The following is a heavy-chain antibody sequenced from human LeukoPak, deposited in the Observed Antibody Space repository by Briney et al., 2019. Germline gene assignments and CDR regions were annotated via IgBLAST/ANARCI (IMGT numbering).Heavy chain of an antibody. CDR1: GFTFSHYC. CDR2: INQDGTEK. J-gene: IGHJ6*02. CDR3: VRAMDV. Sequence: PGGSLRVSCVASGFTFSHYCMLWVRQDPGKGLEWVANINQDGTEKYYVDSVKGRFTISRDNARTSVYLQMNSLGAEDTSVYYCVRAMDVWGQGTTVTVSS. V-gene: IGHV3-7*01.